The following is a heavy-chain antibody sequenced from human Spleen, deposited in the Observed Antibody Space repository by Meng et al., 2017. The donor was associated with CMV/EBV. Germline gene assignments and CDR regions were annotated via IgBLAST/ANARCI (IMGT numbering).Heavy chain of an antibody. V-gene: IGHV3-23*01. CDR1: GFTFSSYA. CDR3: AKGVSRTTVTTFDS. J-gene: IGHJ4*02. Sequence: GESLKISCAASGFTFSSYAMSWVRRAPGKGLEWVSAISNNGGRTYDADSVKGRFSVSRDNSKNTLYLQMTSLRVEETAVYYCAKGVSRTTVTTFDSWGQGTLVTVSS. CDR2: ISNNGGRT. D-gene: IGHD4-17*01.